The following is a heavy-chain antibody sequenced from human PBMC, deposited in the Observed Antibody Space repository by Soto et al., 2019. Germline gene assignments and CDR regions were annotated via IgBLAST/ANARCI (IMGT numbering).Heavy chain of an antibody. V-gene: IGHV4-34*01. CDR3: ARGGVAAAGY. J-gene: IGHJ4*02. CDR1: GGSFSGYY. D-gene: IGHD6-13*01. CDR2: INHSGST. Sequence: QVQLQQWGAGLLKPSETLSLTCAVYGGSFSGYYWSWIRQPPGKGLEWIGEINHSGSTNYNPSLKSRVTISVDTSKNQFSLKLSSVTAADTAVYYCARGGVAAAGYWGPGTLVTVSS.